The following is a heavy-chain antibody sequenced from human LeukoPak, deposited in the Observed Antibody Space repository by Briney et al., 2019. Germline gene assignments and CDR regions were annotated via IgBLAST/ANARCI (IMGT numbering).Heavy chain of an antibody. CDR1: GFTFSSYG. D-gene: IGHD6-13*01. CDR3: AKDPGSSWWGWFDP. J-gene: IGHJ5*02. CDR2: ISSSGGST. V-gene: IGHV3-23*01. Sequence: GRSLRLSCAASGFTFSSYGMHWVRQAPGKGLEWVSAISSSGGSTYYADSVKGRFTISRDNSKNTLYLQMNSLRADDTAVYFCAKDPGSSWWGWFDPWGQGTLVTVSS.